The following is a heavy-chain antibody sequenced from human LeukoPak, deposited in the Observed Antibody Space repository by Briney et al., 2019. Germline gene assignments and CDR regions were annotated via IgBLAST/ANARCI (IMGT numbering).Heavy chain of an antibody. Sequence: PGGSLRLSCAASGFTFSSYAMHWVRQAPGKGLQWVAVISYDGSNKYYADSVKGRFTISRDNSKNTLYLQMNSLRAEDTAVYYCANHYDSSGYVEVYWGQGTLVTVSS. J-gene: IGHJ4*02. CDR3: ANHYDSSGYVEVY. CDR2: ISYDGSNK. CDR1: GFTFSSYA. V-gene: IGHV3-30*04. D-gene: IGHD3-22*01.